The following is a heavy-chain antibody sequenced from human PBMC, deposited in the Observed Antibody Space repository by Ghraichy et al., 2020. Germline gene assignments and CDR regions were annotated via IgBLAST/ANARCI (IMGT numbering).Heavy chain of an antibody. V-gene: IGHV4-34*12. CDR3: ATLSTTLGAFHI. D-gene: IGHD2/OR15-2a*01. CDR1: SGSFSAYH. J-gene: IGHJ3*02. Sequence: ESLNISCAVYSGSFSAYHWTWIRQPPGKGLEWIGEIIHSGSTNYNPSLKSRVTILVDMSKNQFSLKLSSVTAADTAVYYCATLSTTLGAFHIWGQGTMVTVSS. CDR2: IIHSGST.